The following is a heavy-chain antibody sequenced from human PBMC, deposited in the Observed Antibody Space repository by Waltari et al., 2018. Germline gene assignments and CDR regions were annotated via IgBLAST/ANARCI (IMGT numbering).Heavy chain of an antibody. D-gene: IGHD3-22*01. V-gene: IGHV1-69*01. CDR2: IIPIFGTA. J-gene: IGHJ4*02. CDR3: ARDSLYYYDSSGYGDY. Sequence: QVQLVQSGAEVKKPGSSVKVSCKASGGTFSSYASSWVRQAPGQGLDGMGGIIPIFGTANYAQKFQGRVTITADDSTSTAYMELSSLRSEDTAVYYCARDSLYYYDSSGYGDYWGQGTLVTVSS. CDR1: GGTFSSYA.